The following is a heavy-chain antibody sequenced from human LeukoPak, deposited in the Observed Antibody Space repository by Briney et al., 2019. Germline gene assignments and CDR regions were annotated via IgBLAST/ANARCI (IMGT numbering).Heavy chain of an antibody. J-gene: IGHJ4*02. D-gene: IGHD6-13*01. CDR1: AFSFRRYA. CDR3: ARDTFEPLVIDF. Sequence: GGSLRLSCAASAFSFRRYAMNCVRQAPGKGLEWVAYVNAESTDILYADSVRGRFTISRDNAKNSLYLQMNSLRAEDRGVYYCARDTFEPLVIDFWGQGTLVTVSS. CDR2: VNAESTDI. V-gene: IGHV3-21*05.